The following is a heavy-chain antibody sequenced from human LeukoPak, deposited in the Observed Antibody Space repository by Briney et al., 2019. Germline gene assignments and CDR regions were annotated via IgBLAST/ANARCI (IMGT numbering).Heavy chain of an antibody. CDR1: GFIFTNYA. CDR3: AKDMKQWLVLSAFDI. D-gene: IGHD6-19*01. CDR2: ISGTGGNT. Sequence: PGGSLRLSCAASGFIFTNYAMSWVRQAPGKGLEWVSTISGTGGNTYYADSVKGRFTISRDNSKNTLYLQMNSLRAEDTAVYYCAKDMKQWLVLSAFDIWGQGTMVTVSS. J-gene: IGHJ3*02. V-gene: IGHV3-23*01.